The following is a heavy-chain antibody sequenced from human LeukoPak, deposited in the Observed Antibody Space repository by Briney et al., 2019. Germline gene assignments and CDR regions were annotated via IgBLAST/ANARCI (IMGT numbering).Heavy chain of an antibody. D-gene: IGHD4-17*01. CDR1: GFTFSSHA. V-gene: IGHV3-23*01. CDR2: ISGSGGST. CDR3: AISKTTVTTKGPFDY. J-gene: IGHJ4*02. Sequence: GGSLRLSCAASGFTFSSHAMSWVRQAPGKGLEWVSAISGSGGSTYYADSVKGRFTISRDNSKNTLYLQMNSLRAEDTAVYYCAISKTTVTTKGPFDYWGQGTLVTVSS.